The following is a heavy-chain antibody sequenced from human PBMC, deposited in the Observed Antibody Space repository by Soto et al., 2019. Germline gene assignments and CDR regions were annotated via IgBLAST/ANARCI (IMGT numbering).Heavy chain of an antibody. CDR2: IYYSGST. V-gene: IGHV4-31*03. D-gene: IGHD3-16*02. Sequence: QVQLQESGPGLVKPSQTLSLTCTVSGGSISSGGYYWSWIRQHPGKGLEWIGYIYYSGSTYYNPSLKSRVTISVDSAKNQFVLTLGSVTAADTAVYYCARGGQGWGSYRSYYFDYWGQGTLVTVSS. CDR3: ARGGQGWGSYRSYYFDY. CDR1: GGSISSGGYY. J-gene: IGHJ4*02.